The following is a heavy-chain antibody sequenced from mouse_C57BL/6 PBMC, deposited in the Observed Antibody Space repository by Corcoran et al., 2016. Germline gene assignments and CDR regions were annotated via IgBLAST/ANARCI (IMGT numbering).Heavy chain of an antibody. CDR2: INPNNGGT. J-gene: IGHJ3*01. V-gene: IGHV1-26*01. CDR1: GYTFTDYY. CDR3: ASAGSSGPRFAY. D-gene: IGHD3-2*02. Sequence: EVQLQQSGPELVKPGASVKISCKASGYTFTDYYMNWVKQSHGKSLEWIGDINPNNGGTSYNQKFKGKATLTVDKSSSTAYMELRSLTSEDSAVYYCASAGSSGPRFAYWGQGTLVTVSA.